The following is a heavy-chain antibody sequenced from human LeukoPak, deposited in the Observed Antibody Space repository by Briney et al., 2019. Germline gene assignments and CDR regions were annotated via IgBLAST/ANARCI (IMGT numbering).Heavy chain of an antibody. CDR2: INHSGST. J-gene: IGHJ3*02. V-gene: IGHV4-34*01. Sequence: SETLSLTCAVYGGSFSGYYWSWIRQPPGKGLEWIGEINHSGSTNYNPSLKSRVTISVDTSKNQFSLKLSSVTAADTAVYYCARVRGGYYGGAFDIWGQGTTVTVSS. D-gene: IGHD3-22*01. CDR1: GGSFSGYY. CDR3: ARVRGGYYGGAFDI.